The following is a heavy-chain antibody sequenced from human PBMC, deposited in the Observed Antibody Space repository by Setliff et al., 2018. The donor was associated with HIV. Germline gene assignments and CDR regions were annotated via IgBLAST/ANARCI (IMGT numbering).Heavy chain of an antibody. J-gene: IGHJ5*01. D-gene: IGHD3-3*01. CDR2: IYPGDSDT. CDR3: ARQPTDTSGYNNWFDS. V-gene: IGHV5-51*01. Sequence: PGESLKISCKGSGYSFTTYWIGWVRQMPGKGLEWMGIIYPGDSDTKYSPSFQGQVLISADNSVNTAYLQWNSLKASDTAMYYCARQPTDTSGYNNWFDSWGQGALVTVSS. CDR1: GYSFTTYW.